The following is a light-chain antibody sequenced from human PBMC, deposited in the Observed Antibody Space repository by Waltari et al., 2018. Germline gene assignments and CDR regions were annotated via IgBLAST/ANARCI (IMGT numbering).Light chain of an antibody. CDR1: SPNIGAGYD. V-gene: IGLV1-40*01. CDR2: GNT. Sequence: QSVLTQPPSVSGAPGQRVTIPCTGSSPNIGAGYDVHWYHQIPGTAPKLLIYGNTNRPSGVPDRFSGSKSGTSASLAITGLQAEDEADYYCQSYDSSLSGYVFGTGTKVTVL. CDR3: QSYDSSLSGYV. J-gene: IGLJ1*01.